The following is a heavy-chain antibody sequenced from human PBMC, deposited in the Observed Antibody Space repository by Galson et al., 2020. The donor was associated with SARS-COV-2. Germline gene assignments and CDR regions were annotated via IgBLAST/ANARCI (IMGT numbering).Heavy chain of an antibody. D-gene: IGHD1-26*01. V-gene: IGHV5-51*01. CDR1: GYRFTSYW. CDR3: ARSRPYSLGYYYYGMDV. Sequence: TGGSLRLSCKGFGYRFTSYWIAWVRQMPGKGLEWMGIIYPGDSDTRYSPSFQGQVTISADKSIDTAYLQWNSLKASDTAMYYCARSRPYSLGYYYYGMDVWGQGTTVTVSS. CDR2: IYPGDSDT. J-gene: IGHJ6*02.